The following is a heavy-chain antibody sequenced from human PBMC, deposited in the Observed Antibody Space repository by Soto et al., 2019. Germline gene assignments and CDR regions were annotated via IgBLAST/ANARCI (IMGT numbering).Heavy chain of an antibody. CDR3: ATGIVIVPAAIGRASDY. J-gene: IGHJ4*02. Sequence: GGSLRLSCAASGFTFSNAWMSWVRQAPGKGLEWVGRIQSKTDGGTTDYAAPVKGRFTISRDDSKNTLYLKMNSLKTEDTAVYYCATGIVIVPAAIGRASDYWGQGTLVTVSS. D-gene: IGHD2-2*01. V-gene: IGHV3-15*01. CDR2: IQSKTDGGTT. CDR1: GFTFSNAW.